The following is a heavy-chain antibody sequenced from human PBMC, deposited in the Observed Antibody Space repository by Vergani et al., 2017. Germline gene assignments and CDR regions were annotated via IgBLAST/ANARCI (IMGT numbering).Heavy chain of an antibody. CDR3: ARFPRYCSGGSCYPNGFDP. J-gene: IGHJ5*02. CDR2: INHSGST. D-gene: IGHD2-15*01. Sequence: QVQLQQWGAGLLKPSETLSLTCAVYGGSFSGYYWSWIRQPPGKGLEWIGEINHSGSTNYNPSLKSRVTISVATSTNQFSLKLSSVTAADTAVYYCARFPRYCSGGSCYPNGFDPWGQGTLVTVSS. CDR1: GGSFSGYY. V-gene: IGHV4-34*01.